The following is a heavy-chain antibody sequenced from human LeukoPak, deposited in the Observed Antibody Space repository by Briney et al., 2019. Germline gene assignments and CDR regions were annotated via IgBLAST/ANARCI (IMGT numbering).Heavy chain of an antibody. CDR1: EFRFGRDW. CDR3: ARGRRDYVWGSYPFDY. D-gene: IGHD3-16*02. V-gene: IGHV3-7*01. Sequence: GGSLRLTCVASEFRFGRDWISWVRQAPGKGLEWVACIKQDGSEEYYVGSVRGRFTVSVDNGKNSLYLQMNSLRAEDTAVYYCARGRRDYVWGSYPFDYWGQGTLVTVSS. CDR2: IKQDGSEE. J-gene: IGHJ4*02.